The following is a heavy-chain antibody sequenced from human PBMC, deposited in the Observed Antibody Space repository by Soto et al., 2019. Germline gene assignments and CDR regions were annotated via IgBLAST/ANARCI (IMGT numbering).Heavy chain of an antibody. CDR3: AHSGYSYGYEPFAFDY. CDR1: GFSLSTSGVG. V-gene: IGHV2-5*02. D-gene: IGHD5-18*01. Sequence: QITLKESGPTLVKPTQTLTLTCTFSGFSLSTSGVGVGWIRQPPGKALEWLALIYWDDDKRYSPSLKSRLTITKDTSKNQVVLTMTHMDPVDTATYYCAHSGYSYGYEPFAFDYWGQGTLVTVSS. CDR2: IYWDDDK. J-gene: IGHJ4*02.